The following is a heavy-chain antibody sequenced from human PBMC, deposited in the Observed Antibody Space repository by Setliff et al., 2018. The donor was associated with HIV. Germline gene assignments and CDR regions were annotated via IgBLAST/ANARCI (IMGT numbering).Heavy chain of an antibody. CDR2: ISIYNGNV. J-gene: IGHJ4*02. D-gene: IGHD3-22*01. CDR1: GYSFISHD. Sequence: ASVKVSCKASGYSFISHDINWVRQAPGQGLEWMGRISIYNGNVNTAPKFQGRVTMTTDTSTNTAYLELRSLRSDDTAVYYCARDDDVIMVVVGGDYWGQGTQVTVSS. V-gene: IGHV1-18*01. CDR3: ARDDDVIMVVVGGDY.